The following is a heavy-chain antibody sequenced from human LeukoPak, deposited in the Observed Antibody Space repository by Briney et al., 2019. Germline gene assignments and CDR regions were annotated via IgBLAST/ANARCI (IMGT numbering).Heavy chain of an antibody. CDR1: GFTFSNCL. V-gene: IGHV3-23*01. Sequence: GGSLRLSCVASGFTFSNCLMNWVRQAPGKGLEWVSGISHSGSSIYYADSVKGRFTISRDNSKNTLYLQMDRLRVEDTAVYYCAMALDYWGQGTLVTVSS. J-gene: IGHJ4*02. CDR3: AMALDY. CDR2: ISHSGSSI.